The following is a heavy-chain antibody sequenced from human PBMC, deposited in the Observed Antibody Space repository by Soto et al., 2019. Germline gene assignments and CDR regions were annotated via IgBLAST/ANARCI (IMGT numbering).Heavy chain of an antibody. D-gene: IGHD1-26*01. CDR1: GFTFSDYY. V-gene: IGHV3-11*01. J-gene: IGHJ4*02. Sequence: QVQLVESGGGLVKLGGSLRLSCAASGFTFSDYYMSWIRQAPGKGLEWGSYISSSGSTIYYADSVKGRFTIYRANAKNSLYLQMISLRAEDTAVYYCAGEATNPAIFDYWGQGALVTVSS. CDR2: ISSSGSTI. CDR3: AGEATNPAIFDY.